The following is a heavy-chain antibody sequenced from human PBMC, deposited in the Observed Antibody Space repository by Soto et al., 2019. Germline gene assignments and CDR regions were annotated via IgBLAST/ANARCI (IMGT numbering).Heavy chain of an antibody. CDR3: AKDFKVSGGYYGSLNYYYGMDV. CDR2: IIPMFGTA. Sequence: SVKVSCKASGGTFSSYAFSWVRQAPGQGLEWMGGIIPMFGTANYGEKFQGRFSISRDNSKSTLLLQMSSLRPEDAAVYYCAKDFKVSGGYYGSLNYYYGMDVWGQGTAVTVSS. D-gene: IGHD3-10*01. CDR1: GGTFSSYA. V-gene: IGHV1-69*05. J-gene: IGHJ6*02.